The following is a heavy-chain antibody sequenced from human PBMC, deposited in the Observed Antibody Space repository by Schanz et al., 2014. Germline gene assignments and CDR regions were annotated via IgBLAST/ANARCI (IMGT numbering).Heavy chain of an antibody. CDR2: INPSGGST. CDR1: GYTFTSDS. CDR3: ARSGSSNWYLFDY. D-gene: IGHD6-13*01. J-gene: IGHJ4*02. V-gene: IGHV1-46*01. Sequence: QVQLVQSGAEVKKPGASVKVSCKASGYTFTSDSMHWVRQAPGQGLEWMGMINPSGGSTTYAQQFQGRVTITRDTLASTAYMEVSSLRSEDTAVYYCARSGSSNWYLFDYWGQGTLVTVSS.